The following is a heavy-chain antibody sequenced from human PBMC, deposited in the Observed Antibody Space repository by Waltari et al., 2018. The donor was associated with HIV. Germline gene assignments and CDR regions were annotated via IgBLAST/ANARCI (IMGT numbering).Heavy chain of an antibody. Sequence: QLVESVGGLVQPGGSLSLSSAGSGFIPNDHFMVWVRQAPGKGLEWVGRSRNKERSYTTEYAASVRGRFTISRDESKNSLYLQMSSLKIEDTAVYYCGKDLFYSGVYHAFEIWGQGTMVTVSS. CDR2: SRNKERSYTT. CDR3: GKDLFYSGVYHAFEI. D-gene: IGHD1-26*01. CDR1: GFIPNDHF. J-gene: IGHJ3*02. V-gene: IGHV3-72*01.